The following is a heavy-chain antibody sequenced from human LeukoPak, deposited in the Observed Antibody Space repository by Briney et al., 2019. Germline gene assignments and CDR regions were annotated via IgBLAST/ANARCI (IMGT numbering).Heavy chain of an antibody. Sequence: SETLSLTCTVSGGSISSYYWSWIRQPAGKGLEWIGRIYTSGSTNYNPSLKSRVTMSVDTSKNQFSLKLSSVTAADTAVYYCARERSGYESPTYYYMDVWGKGTTVTISS. CDR1: GGSISSYY. D-gene: IGHD5-12*01. CDR3: ARERSGYESPTYYYMDV. J-gene: IGHJ6*03. V-gene: IGHV4-4*07. CDR2: IYTSGST.